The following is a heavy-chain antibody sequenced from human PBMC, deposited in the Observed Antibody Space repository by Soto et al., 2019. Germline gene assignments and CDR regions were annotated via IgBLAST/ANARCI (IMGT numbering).Heavy chain of an antibody. D-gene: IGHD7-27*01. J-gene: IGHJ4*01. V-gene: IGHV3-53*01. CDR2: MYPGGDI. Sequence: EVRLVESGGGLTQPGGSLRLSCLVSGFTVTTNYMGWVRQAPGRGLEWVSVMYPGGDIHYADSVKGRFTISRDTSENTLSLQIYSLTAEDTAVYFCVSRIPAWVFDYWGQGTLVTVSS. CDR3: VSRIPAWVFDY. CDR1: GFTVTTNY.